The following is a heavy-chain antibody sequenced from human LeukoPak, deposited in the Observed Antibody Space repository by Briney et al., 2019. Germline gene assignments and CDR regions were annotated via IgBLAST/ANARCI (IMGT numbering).Heavy chain of an antibody. D-gene: IGHD2-21*02. Sequence: PGGSLRLSCAASGFTFSSYSMNWVRQAPGKGLEWVSSISSSSYIYYADSVKGRFTISRDNSKNTLYLQMNSLRAEDTAVYYCARYCGGDCYLDAFDIWGQGTMVTVSS. CDR1: GFTFSSYS. CDR2: ISSSSYI. V-gene: IGHV3-21*01. J-gene: IGHJ3*02. CDR3: ARYCGGDCYLDAFDI.